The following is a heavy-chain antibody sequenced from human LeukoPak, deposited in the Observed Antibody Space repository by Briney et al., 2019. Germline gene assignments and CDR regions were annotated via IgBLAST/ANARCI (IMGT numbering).Heavy chain of an antibody. CDR3: ATAGNYRFDY. CDR2: TKPDGSEK. V-gene: IGHV3-7*05. CDR1: TFTFSTDW. J-gene: IGHJ4*02. D-gene: IGHD1-7*01. Sequence: GGSLRLSCAASTFTFSTDWMSWVRQAPGKGPEWVANTKPDGSEKYYVDSVRGRFTISRDNAKNSLYLQMNSLRTEDTAVYYCATAGNYRFDYWGQGTLVTVSS.